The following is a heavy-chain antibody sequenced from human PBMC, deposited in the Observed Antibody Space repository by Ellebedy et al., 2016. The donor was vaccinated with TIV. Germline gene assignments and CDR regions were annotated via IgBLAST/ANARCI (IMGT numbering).Heavy chain of an antibody. CDR2: INQSGVT. CDR3: ARDAIVVAGAEVGKWFDP. V-gene: IGHV4-34*01. D-gene: IGHD6-19*01. J-gene: IGHJ5*02. CDR1: GGSLSGYY. Sequence: MPSETLSLTCAVYGGSLSGYYLSWIRQPPGKGLEWIGEINQSGVTNYNPSLKSRVTISVDTSKNQFSLKLSPVTAADTAVYYCARDAIVVAGAEVGKWFDPWGQGTLVTVSS.